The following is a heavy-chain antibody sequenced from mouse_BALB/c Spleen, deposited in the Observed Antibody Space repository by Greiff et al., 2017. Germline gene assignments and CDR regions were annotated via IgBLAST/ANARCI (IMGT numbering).Heavy chain of an antibody. D-gene: IGHD1-1*02. J-gene: IGHJ3*01. CDR3: ALLWYMGCAY. V-gene: IGHV1-67*01. CDR1: SYTFTDYA. Sequence: VKLQESGPELVRPGVSVKISCKGSSYTFTDYAMHWVKQSHAKSLEWIGVISTYYGNTNYNQKFKGKATLTVDKSSSTAYMELARLTSEDSAVYYCALLWYMGCAYWGQGTLVTVSA. CDR2: ISTYYGNT.